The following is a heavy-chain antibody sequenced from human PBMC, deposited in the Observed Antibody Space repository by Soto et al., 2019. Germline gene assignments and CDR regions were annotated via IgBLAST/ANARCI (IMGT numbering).Heavy chain of an antibody. V-gene: IGHV1-2*04. CDR3: AKKRALPPTTQCDFDY. Sequence: ASVKVSFKASGYTFAGYYMHWVRQAPGQGLEWMGWINPNSGGTNYAQKFQGWATMTRDTSISTAYMELSRLRSDDTAVYYCAKKRALPPTTQCDFDYWGRGTLVTVSS. CDR2: INPNSGGT. CDR1: GYTFAGYY. D-gene: IGHD5-12*01. J-gene: IGHJ4*02.